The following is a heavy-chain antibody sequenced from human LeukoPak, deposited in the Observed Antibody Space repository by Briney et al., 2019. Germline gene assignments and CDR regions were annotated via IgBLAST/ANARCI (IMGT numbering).Heavy chain of an antibody. CDR3: AREFVVPAAIRPIDYYYYMDV. V-gene: IGHV4-34*01. J-gene: IGHJ6*03. CDR2: INHGGST. Sequence: SETLSLTCAVYGGSFSDYYWSWIRQSPGKGLEWIGEINHGGSTNHNPSLKSRVSMSVDTSKNQFSLKLCSVTAADTAVYYCAREFVVPAAIRPIDYYYYMDVWGKGTTVTVSS. CDR1: GGSFSDYY. D-gene: IGHD2-2*02.